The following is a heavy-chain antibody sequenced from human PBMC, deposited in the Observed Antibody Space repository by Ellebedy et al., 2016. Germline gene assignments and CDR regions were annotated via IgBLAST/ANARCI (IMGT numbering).Heavy chain of an antibody. CDR3: AKDLGDKSSGVWYYFDY. Sequence: GGSLRLXXAASGFTFSTYAMGWVRQAPGKGLEWVSAISGGGSSTYYADSVKGRFTNSRDNSRNTLYLQMNSLRAEDTAVYFCAKDLGDKSSGVWYYFDYWGQGSLVTVSS. CDR1: GFTFSTYA. D-gene: IGHD3-10*01. CDR2: ISGGGSST. V-gene: IGHV3-23*01. J-gene: IGHJ4*02.